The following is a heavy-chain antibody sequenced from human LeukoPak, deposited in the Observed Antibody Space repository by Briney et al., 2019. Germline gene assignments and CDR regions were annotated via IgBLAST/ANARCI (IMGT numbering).Heavy chain of an antibody. D-gene: IGHD3-22*01. V-gene: IGHV3-7*01. J-gene: IGHJ6*02. Sequence: GGSLRLPCAASGSTFSSYWMSWVRQAPGKGLEWVANIKQDGSEKYYVDSVKGRFTISRDNAKNSLYLQMNSLRAEDTAVYYCARIVVDEDGMDVWGQGTTVTVSS. CDR3: ARIVVDEDGMDV. CDR2: IKQDGSEK. CDR1: GSTFSSYW.